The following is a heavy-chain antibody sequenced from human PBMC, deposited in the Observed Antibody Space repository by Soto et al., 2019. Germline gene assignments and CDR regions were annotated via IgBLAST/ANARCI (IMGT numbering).Heavy chain of an antibody. Sequence: QVQLVQSGAEVKKPGSSVKVSCKASGGTFSSYAVSWVRQAPGQGLEWMGAIIPLHGTINYARKFQGRVTMTADESTPTVYMDLSSLRSEDTAVYYCARDRGELLHDFWGQGTLVTVSS. V-gene: IGHV1-69*11. CDR1: GGTFSSYA. CDR3: ARDRGELLHDF. J-gene: IGHJ4*02. CDR2: IIPLHGTI. D-gene: IGHD3-16*01.